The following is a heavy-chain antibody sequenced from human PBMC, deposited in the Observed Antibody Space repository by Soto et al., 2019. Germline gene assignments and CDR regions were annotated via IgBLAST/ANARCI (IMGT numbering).Heavy chain of an antibody. J-gene: IGHJ5*02. V-gene: IGHV4-34*01. CDR2: INHSGST. D-gene: IGHD3-22*01. Sequence: QVQLQQWGAGLLKPSETLSLTCAVYGGSFSGYYWSWIRQPPGKGLEWIGEINHSGSTNYNPSLKSRVTISVDTSKNQFSLKLSSVTAADTAVYHCATDTYYYDSSGYYSDWFDPWGQGTLVTVSS. CDR3: ATDTYYYDSSGYYSDWFDP. CDR1: GGSFSGYY.